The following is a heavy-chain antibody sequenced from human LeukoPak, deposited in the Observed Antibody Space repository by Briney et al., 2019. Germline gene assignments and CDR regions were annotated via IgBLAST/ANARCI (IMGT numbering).Heavy chain of an antibody. J-gene: IGHJ6*02. CDR3: ASGKISSSSPAYCYYGMDV. CDR1: GYTFTSYG. V-gene: IGHV1-18*01. D-gene: IGHD6-6*01. CDR2: ISAYNGNT. Sequence: ASVKVSCKASGYTFTSYGISWVRQAPGQGLEWMGWISAYNGNTNYAQKLQGRVTMTTDTSTSTAYMELRSLRSDDTAVYYCASGKISSSSPAYCYYGMDVWGQGTTVTVSS.